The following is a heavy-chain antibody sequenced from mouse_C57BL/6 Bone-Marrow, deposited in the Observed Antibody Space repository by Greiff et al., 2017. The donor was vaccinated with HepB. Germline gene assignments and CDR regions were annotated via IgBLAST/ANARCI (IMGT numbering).Heavy chain of an antibody. CDR3: TRPYYYGSRESPFAY. CDR2: IDPEDGDT. Sequence: VQLQQSGAELVRPGASVKLSCTASGFNIKDYYMHWVKQRPEQGLEWIGRIDPEDGDTEYAPKFQGKATMTADTSSNTAYLQLSSLTSEDTAVYYCTRPYYYGSRESPFAYSGQGTLVTVSA. CDR1: GFNIKDYY. J-gene: IGHJ3*01. D-gene: IGHD1-1*01. V-gene: IGHV14-1*01.